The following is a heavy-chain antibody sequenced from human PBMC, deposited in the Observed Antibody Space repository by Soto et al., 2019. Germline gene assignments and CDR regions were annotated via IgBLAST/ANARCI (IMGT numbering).Heavy chain of an antibody. D-gene: IGHD3-22*01. CDR3: ARDPPPGYYYDSSGYSAPTRCMDV. Sequence: GGSLRLSCAASGFTFSSYGMHWVRQAPGKGLEWVAVIWYDGSNKYYADSVKGRFTISRDNSKNTLYLQMNSLRAEDKAVYYCARDPPPGYYYDSSGYSAPTRCMDVWGQGTTVTVSS. J-gene: IGHJ6*02. V-gene: IGHV3-33*01. CDR2: IWYDGSNK. CDR1: GFTFSSYG.